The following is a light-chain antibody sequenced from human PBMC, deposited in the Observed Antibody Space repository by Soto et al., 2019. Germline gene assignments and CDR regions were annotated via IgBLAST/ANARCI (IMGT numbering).Light chain of an antibody. J-gene: IGKJ2*01. V-gene: IGKV3-20*01. Sequence: EIVLTQSPGTLSLSPGERATLSCRASQSVRSNYLAWYQQKPGQAPRLLIYGASSRATGIPDRFSGTGSGTDFTLTISRLEPEDCAGYYCQQYGGSPSTFGQGTKLEIK. CDR1: QSVRSNY. CDR3: QQYGGSPST. CDR2: GAS.